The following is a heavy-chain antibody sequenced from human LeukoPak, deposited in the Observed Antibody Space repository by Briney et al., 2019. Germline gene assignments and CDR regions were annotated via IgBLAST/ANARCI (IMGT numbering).Heavy chain of an antibody. J-gene: IGHJ5*02. V-gene: IGHV3-23*01. CDR1: GFTFSSYA. Sequence: PGGSLRLSCAASGFTFSSYAMSWVRQAPGKGLEWVSAISGSGGSTYYADSVKGRFTISRDNSKNTLYLQMNSLRAEDTAVYYCARARGYSYGYNWFDPWGQGTLVTVSS. D-gene: IGHD5-18*01. CDR3: ARARGYSYGYNWFDP. CDR2: ISGSGGST.